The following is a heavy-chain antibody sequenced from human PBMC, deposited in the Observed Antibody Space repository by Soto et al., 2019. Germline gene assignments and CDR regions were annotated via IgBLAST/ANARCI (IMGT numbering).Heavy chain of an antibody. V-gene: IGHV3-9*01. J-gene: IGHJ2*01. Sequence: EVQLVESGGGLVQPGRSLRLSCAASGFTFDDYAMHWVRQAPGKGLEWVSGISWNSGSIGYADSVKGRFTSSRDNAKNSLYLQMNSLRAEDTALYYCAKAGVPAAAGYFDLWGRGTLVTVSS. CDR1: GFTFDDYA. CDR3: AKAGVPAAAGYFDL. D-gene: IGHD2-2*01. CDR2: ISWNSGSI.